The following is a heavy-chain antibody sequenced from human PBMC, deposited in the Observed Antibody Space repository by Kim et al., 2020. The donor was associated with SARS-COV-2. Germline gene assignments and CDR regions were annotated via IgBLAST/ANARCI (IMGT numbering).Heavy chain of an antibody. J-gene: IGHJ4*02. V-gene: IGHV3-23*01. Sequence: GGSLRLSCAASGFTFSNYVMSWVRQAPGKGLEWVSSINTDGTTYYPGSVKGRFTISRDNSKNTLYLQMNSLTAEDTADYYCAKVEGKGESRGSGWHFDYWGLGTLVTVSS. CDR2: INTDGTT. CDR3: AKVEGKGESRGSGWHFDY. D-gene: IGHD6-19*01. CDR1: GFTFSNYV.